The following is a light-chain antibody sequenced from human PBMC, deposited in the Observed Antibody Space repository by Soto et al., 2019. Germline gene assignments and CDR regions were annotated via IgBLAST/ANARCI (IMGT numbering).Light chain of an antibody. V-gene: IGKV3-11*01. CDR1: QSVSSS. CDR3: QQRSNWPPVFT. J-gene: IGKJ4*01. CDR2: DAS. Sequence: EIVLTQSPATLSLSPGERATLSCRASQSVSSSLAWYQQKPGQAPRLLIYDASNRATGIPARFSGSGSGTDFTLTISSLEPEDFAVYYCQQRSNWPPVFTFGGGTKVEIK.